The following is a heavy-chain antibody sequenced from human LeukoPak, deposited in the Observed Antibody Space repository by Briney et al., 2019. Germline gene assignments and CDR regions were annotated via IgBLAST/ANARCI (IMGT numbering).Heavy chain of an antibody. J-gene: IGHJ4*02. CDR2: ISGSGGST. CDR1: GFTFSSYA. V-gene: IGHV3-23*01. D-gene: IGHD3-10*01. Sequence: GGSLRLSCAASGFTFSSYAMSWVRQAPGKGLEWASAISGSGGSTYYADSVKGRFTISRDNSKNTLYLQMNSLRAEDTGVYYWGKAGYGEEFYWGKETLVTVSS. CDR3: GKAGYGEEFY.